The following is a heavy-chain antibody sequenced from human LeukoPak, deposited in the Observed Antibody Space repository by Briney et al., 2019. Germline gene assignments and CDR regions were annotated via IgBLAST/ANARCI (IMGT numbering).Heavy chain of an antibody. D-gene: IGHD3-3*01. CDR3: ARDYYDFDRIFDY. Sequence: GGSLRLSCAASGFTFSSYSMNWVRQAPGKGLEWVSSISSSSSYIYYADSVKGRFTISRDNAKNSLYLQMNSLRAEDTAVYYCARDYYDFDRIFDYWGQGTLVTVSS. J-gene: IGHJ4*02. CDR1: GFTFSSYS. CDR2: ISSSSSYI. V-gene: IGHV3-21*01.